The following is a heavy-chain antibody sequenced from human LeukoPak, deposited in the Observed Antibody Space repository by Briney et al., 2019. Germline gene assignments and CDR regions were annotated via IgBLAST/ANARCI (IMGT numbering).Heavy chain of an antibody. Sequence: SGGSLRLSCAASGFSSSNYWMTWIRQAPGKGLEWVATIKGDGSDKRYVDSVKGRFTISRDDVKNSLYLQLNNLRAEDTAIYYCAGAQWGYPFDVWGQGTRVTVSS. J-gene: IGHJ3*01. CDR2: IKGDGSDK. D-gene: IGHD5-18*01. CDR1: GFSSSNYW. V-gene: IGHV3-7*03. CDR3: AGAQWGYPFDV.